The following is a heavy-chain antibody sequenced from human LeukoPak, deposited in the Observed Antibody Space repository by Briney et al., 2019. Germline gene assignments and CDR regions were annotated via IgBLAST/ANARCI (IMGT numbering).Heavy chain of an antibody. V-gene: IGHV3-66*01. J-gene: IGHJ4*02. CDR2: IHNSGST. D-gene: IGHD4-17*01. CDR3: VGATGFAY. Sequence: GGSLRLSSAVSGFTVSSNYMSWVRQAPGKGLEWVSVIHNSGSTYYANSVKDRFTFSRDTSKNTVYLQVNSLRAEDTAVYYCVGATGFAYWGQGTLVTVSS. CDR1: GFTVSSNY.